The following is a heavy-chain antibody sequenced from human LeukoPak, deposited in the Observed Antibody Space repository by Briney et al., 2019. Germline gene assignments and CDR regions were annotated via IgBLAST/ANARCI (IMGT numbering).Heavy chain of an antibody. J-gene: IGHJ4*02. CDR2: IYYCGST. Sequence: ASETLSLTCTVSGGSISSYYWSWIRQPPGKGLEWIGYIYYCGSTYYNPSLKSQVTISVDTAKNQFSLKLSSVTAADPAVYYCARDPGMATSYYFDYWGQGTLVTVSS. CDR3: ARDPGMATSYYFDY. V-gene: IGHV4-59*01. CDR1: GGSISSYY. D-gene: IGHD5-24*01.